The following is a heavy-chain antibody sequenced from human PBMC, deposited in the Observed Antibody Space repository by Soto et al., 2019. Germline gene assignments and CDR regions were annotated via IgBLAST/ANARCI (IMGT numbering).Heavy chain of an antibody. Sequence: EVQLVESGGGLVQPGRSLRLSCAASGFTFDDYAMHWVRQAPGKGLEWVSGISWNSGSISYADSVKGRFTISRDNAKNSLYLQMNSLRTEDTALYYCAKDIESVISSNWFDPWGQGTLVTVSS. D-gene: IGHD2-15*01. J-gene: IGHJ5*02. CDR3: AKDIESVISSNWFDP. CDR1: GFTFDDYA. V-gene: IGHV3-9*01. CDR2: ISWNSGSI.